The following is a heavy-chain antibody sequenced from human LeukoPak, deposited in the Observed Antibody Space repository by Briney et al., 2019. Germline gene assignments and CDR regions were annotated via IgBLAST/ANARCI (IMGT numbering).Heavy chain of an antibody. CDR2: ISSSSSYT. CDR3: ARDSAQLRYGMDV. D-gene: IGHD3-16*01. CDR1: GFTFSDYY. Sequence: GGSLRLSCAASGFTFSDYYMSWIRQAPGKGLEWVSYISSSSSYTNYADSVKGRFTISRDNAKNSLYLQINSLRAEDTAVYYCARDSAQLRYGMDVWGKGTTVTVSS. V-gene: IGHV3-11*06. J-gene: IGHJ6*04.